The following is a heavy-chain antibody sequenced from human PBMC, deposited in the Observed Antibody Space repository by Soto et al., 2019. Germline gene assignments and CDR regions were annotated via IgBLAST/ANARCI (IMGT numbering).Heavy chain of an antibody. CDR1: GGYITGYY. Sequence: SETLSLTCSVSGGYITGYYWNWIRQPPGKGLEWVGHIYGSGSTNYNPSLQSRVTISVDTSKIQFSLSLTSVTAADTAVYYCARASLAEGPEAYWGQGILVTVSS. D-gene: IGHD6-19*01. CDR3: ARASLAEGPEAY. CDR2: IYGSGST. V-gene: IGHV4-59*12. J-gene: IGHJ4*02.